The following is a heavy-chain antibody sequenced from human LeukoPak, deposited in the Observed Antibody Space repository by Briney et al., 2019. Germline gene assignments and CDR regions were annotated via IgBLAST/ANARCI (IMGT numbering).Heavy chain of an antibody. V-gene: IGHV1-18*01. CDR3: ARRCGYGYSGYDYFDY. CDR1: GYTFTSYG. Sequence: ASVKVSCKASGYTFTSYGIRWVRQAPGQGLEWMGWISAYNGNTNYAQKLQGRVTMTTDTSTSTAYMELRSLRSDDTAVYYCARRCGYGYSGYDYFDYWGQGTLVTVSS. J-gene: IGHJ4*02. CDR2: ISAYNGNT. D-gene: IGHD5-12*01.